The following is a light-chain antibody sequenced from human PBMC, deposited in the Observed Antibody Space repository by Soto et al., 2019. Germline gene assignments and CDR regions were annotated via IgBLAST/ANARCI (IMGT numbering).Light chain of an antibody. CDR1: SSDVGGYNY. CDR3: SSYAGRYTYV. Sequence: QSVLTQPRSVSGSPGQSVSIFCTVTSSDVGGYNYVSWYQQHPGKAPKVMIYDVTKRPPGVPDRFSGSKSGNTASLTISGLQSEDEADYYCSSYAGRYTYVFGTGTKV. V-gene: IGLV2-11*01. CDR2: DVT. J-gene: IGLJ1*01.